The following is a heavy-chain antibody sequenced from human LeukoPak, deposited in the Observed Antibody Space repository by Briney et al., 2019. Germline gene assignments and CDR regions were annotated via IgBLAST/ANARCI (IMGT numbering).Heavy chain of an antibody. CDR1: GFTFSSYA. Sequence: PGGSLRLCCAAPGFTFSSYAMSWVRQAPGKGLEWVSAISGSGGSTYYADSVKGRFTVSRDNSKNTLYLQMNSLRAEDTAVYYCAKRMATITGFDYWGQGTLVTVSS. CDR2: ISGSGGST. J-gene: IGHJ4*02. CDR3: AKRMATITGFDY. D-gene: IGHD5-24*01. V-gene: IGHV3-23*01.